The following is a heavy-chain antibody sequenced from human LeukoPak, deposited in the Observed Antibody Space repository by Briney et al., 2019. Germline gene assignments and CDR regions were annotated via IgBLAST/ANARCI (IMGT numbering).Heavy chain of an antibody. Sequence: SVKVSCKASGFTFSSSAVHWLRQARGQRPEWIGWIVVGSDYTAYAERFRERVTITSDMSTRTVFMDLRSLRSEDTAVYYCAADHGYGYSYDSYGPLDPWGQGTLVTVST. J-gene: IGHJ5*02. V-gene: IGHV1-58*01. CDR3: AADHGYGYSYDSYGPLDP. CDR2: IVVGSDYT. CDR1: GFTFSSSA. D-gene: IGHD5-12*01.